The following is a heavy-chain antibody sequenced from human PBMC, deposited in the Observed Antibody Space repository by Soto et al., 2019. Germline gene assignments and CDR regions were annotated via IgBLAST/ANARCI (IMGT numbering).Heavy chain of an antibody. V-gene: IGHV3-73*02. D-gene: IGHD6-19*01. CDR3: TRQHLDVPVASAIDY. Sequence: EVQLVESGGGLVQPGGSLKLSCAASGFTFSGSTIHWVRQTSGKGLEWVGRIPSKTNTYATAYAASVKGRFTISRDDSMNTAYLQMNSLKTEDTAVYYCTRQHLDVPVASAIDYWGQGTLVTVSS. J-gene: IGHJ4*02. CDR2: IPSKTNTYAT. CDR1: GFTFSGST.